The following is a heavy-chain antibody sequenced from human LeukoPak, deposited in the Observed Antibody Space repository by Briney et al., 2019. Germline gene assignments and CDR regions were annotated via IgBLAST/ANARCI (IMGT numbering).Heavy chain of an antibody. J-gene: IGHJ4*02. V-gene: IGHV1-46*01. CDR1: GYTFTSYY. D-gene: IGHD5-18*01. CDR3: ARDLRDTAMVTGSGFDY. Sequence: GASVKVSCKASGYTFTSYYMHWVRQAPGQGLEWMGIINPSGGSTSYAQKFQGRVTMTRDTSTSTVYMELSSLRSEDTAVYYCARDLRDTAMVTGSGFDYRGQGTLVTVSS. CDR2: INPSGGST.